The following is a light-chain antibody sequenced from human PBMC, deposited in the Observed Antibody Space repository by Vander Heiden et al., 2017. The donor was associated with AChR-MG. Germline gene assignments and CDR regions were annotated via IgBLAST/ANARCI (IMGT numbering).Light chain of an antibody. CDR3: MQGIHLRT. Sequence: DIVMTQTPLSLSVTLGQPASISCKSSQSLLHSDGKTYLYWYLQKPGQSPQLLIYAVSSRFSGVPDRFSGSGSGTDFTLKISRVEAEDVGVYYCMQGIHLRTFGQGTKVEIK. J-gene: IGKJ1*01. CDR1: QSLLHSDGKTY. CDR2: AVS. V-gene: IGKV2-29*02.